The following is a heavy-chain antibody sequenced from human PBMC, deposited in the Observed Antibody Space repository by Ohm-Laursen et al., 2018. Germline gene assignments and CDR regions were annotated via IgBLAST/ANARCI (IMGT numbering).Heavy chain of an antibody. Sequence: GASVKVSCKASGYTFISYDIIWVRQASGQGPEWMGWMNPNSHNTGYARKFRGRVSMTSDSSISTAYMELYSLTSEDTATYYCARAVRYQLLSDPWGQGTLVTVSS. J-gene: IGHJ5*02. CDR3: ARAVRYQLLSDP. D-gene: IGHD4-23*01. CDR1: GYTFISYD. V-gene: IGHV1-8*01. CDR2: MNPNSHNT.